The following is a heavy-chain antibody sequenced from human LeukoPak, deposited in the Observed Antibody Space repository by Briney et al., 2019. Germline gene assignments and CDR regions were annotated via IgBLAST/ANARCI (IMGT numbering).Heavy chain of an antibody. CDR2: IIPIFGTA. V-gene: IGHV1-69*13. CDR1: GGTFSSYA. Sequence: SVKVSCKASGGTFSSYAISWVRQAPGQGLEWMGGIIPIFGTANYAQKFQGRVTITADESTSTAYMELSSLRSEDTAVYYCAREDPVGYTYGAGDYWGQGTLVTVSS. D-gene: IGHD5-18*01. CDR3: AREDPVGYTYGAGDY. J-gene: IGHJ4*02.